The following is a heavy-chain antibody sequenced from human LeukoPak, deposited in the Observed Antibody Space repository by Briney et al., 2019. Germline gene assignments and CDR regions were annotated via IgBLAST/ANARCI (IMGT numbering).Heavy chain of an antibody. V-gene: IGHV3-23*01. Sequence: GGSLRLSCAASGFTFSNYATSWVRQAPGKGLEWVSAISGSGGTTYYADYVKGRFTISRDNSKNTLYLQMNSLRAEDTAVYYCAKDRWTTVMRDLDYWGQGTLVTVSS. CDR2: ISGSGGTT. CDR3: AKDRWTTVMRDLDY. J-gene: IGHJ4*02. CDR1: GFTFSNYA. D-gene: IGHD4-17*01.